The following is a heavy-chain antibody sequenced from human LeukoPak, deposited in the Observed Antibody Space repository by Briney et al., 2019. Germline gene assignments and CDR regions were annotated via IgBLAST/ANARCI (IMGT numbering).Heavy chain of an antibody. Sequence: GRSLRLSCAASGFTFSSYAMHWVRQAPGKGLEWVAVISYDGSNKYYADSVKGRFTNSRDNSKNTLYLQMNSLRAEDTAVYYYARDDCSSTSCYVLYNWGQGTLVTVSS. CDR1: GFTFSSYA. D-gene: IGHD2-2*01. CDR2: ISYDGSNK. V-gene: IGHV3-30-3*01. J-gene: IGHJ4*02. CDR3: ARDDCSSTSCYVLYN.